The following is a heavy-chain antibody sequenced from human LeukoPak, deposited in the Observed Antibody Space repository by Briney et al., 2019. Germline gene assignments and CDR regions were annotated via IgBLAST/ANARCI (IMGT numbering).Heavy chain of an antibody. V-gene: IGHV3-7*05. CDR1: GFTFSSYW. J-gene: IGHJ4*02. CDR3: ARRGRIFGVVIIGYFDY. CDR2: IEQEGSEK. D-gene: IGHD3-3*01. Sequence: PGGSLRLSCAASGFTFSSYWMSWVRQAPGKGLEWVANIEQEGSEKNYVDSVKGPFTISRDNAKNSLYLQMNNLRAEDTAVYYCARRGRIFGVVIIGYFDYWGQGTLVTVSS.